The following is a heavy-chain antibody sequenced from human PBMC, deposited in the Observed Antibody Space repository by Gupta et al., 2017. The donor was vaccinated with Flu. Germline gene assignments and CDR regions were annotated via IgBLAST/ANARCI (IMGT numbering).Heavy chain of an antibody. D-gene: IGHD3-10*01. CDR1: RLAFSDYG. J-gene: IGHJ4*02. Sequence: QVQLVESGGGVVQPGMSLRLSCAASRLAFSDYGMHWVRQAPDRGLEWVAVMSYNGKNEAYADSVKGRFTISRDNSKMMLYLQMNNLRPDDTAIYYCAKEGTISPSYFEYWGQGIGVTVSS. CDR2: MSYNGKNE. V-gene: IGHV3-30*18. CDR3: AKEGTISPSYFEY.